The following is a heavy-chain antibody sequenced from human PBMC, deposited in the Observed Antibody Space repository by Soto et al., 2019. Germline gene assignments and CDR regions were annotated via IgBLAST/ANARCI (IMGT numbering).Heavy chain of an antibody. J-gene: IGHJ4*02. CDR2: INHSGST. Sequence: SETLSLTCAVYGGSFSGYYWSWIRQPPGKGLEWIGEINHSGSTNYNPSLKSRVTISVDTSKNQFSLKLSSVTAADTAVYYCARVLGTAARARYFEYWGQGTLVTVSS. V-gene: IGHV4-34*01. CDR1: GGSFSGYY. D-gene: IGHD6-6*01. CDR3: ARVLGTAARARYFEY.